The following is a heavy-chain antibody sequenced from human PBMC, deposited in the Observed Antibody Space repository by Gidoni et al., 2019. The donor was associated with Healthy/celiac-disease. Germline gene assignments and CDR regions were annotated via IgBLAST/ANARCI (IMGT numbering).Heavy chain of an antibody. CDR3: ARLAGGMIVVAIDY. CDR1: GGSISSSSYY. D-gene: IGHD3-22*01. J-gene: IGHJ4*02. V-gene: IGHV4-39*01. Sequence: QLQLQESGPGLVKPSETLSLTCTVSGGSISSSSYYWGWIRQPPGKGLEWIGSIYYSGSTYYNPSLKSRVTISVDTSKNQFSLKLSSVTAADTAVYYCARLAGGMIVVAIDYWGQGTLVTVSS. CDR2: IYYSGST.